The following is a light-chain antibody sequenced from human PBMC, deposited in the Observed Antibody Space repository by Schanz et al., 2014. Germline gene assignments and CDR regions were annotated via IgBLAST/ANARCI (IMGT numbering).Light chain of an antibody. CDR2: DDN. CDR1: SSNIGNNY. Sequence: QSVLTQPPSVSAAPGQRVTISCSGGSSNIGNNYVSWYQQLPGTAPKLLIYDDNKRPSGIPARFSGSKSGTSATLGITGLQTGDEADYYCGTWDSSLSTVIFGGGTKLTVL. V-gene: IGLV1-51*01. J-gene: IGLJ2*01. CDR3: GTWDSSLSTVI.